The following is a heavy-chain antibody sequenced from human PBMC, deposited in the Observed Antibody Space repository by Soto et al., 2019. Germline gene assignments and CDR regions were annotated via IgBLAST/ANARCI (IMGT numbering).Heavy chain of an antibody. CDR3: TYYSPFDY. D-gene: IGHD2-21*01. J-gene: IGHJ4*02. CDR1: GFTFSNAW. V-gene: IGHV3-15*01. Sequence: EVQLVESGGGLVKPGGSLSLSCAASGFTFSNAWMSWVRRVQGKGLEWVGRIKSKTDGGTTDYAAPVKGRFTISRDDSRNTLYLQMNSLKTEDTAVYYCTYYSPFDYWGQGTLVTVSS. CDR2: IKSKTDGGTT.